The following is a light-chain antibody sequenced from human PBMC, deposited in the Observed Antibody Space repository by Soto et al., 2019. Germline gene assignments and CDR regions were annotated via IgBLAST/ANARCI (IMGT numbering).Light chain of an antibody. CDR2: DVS. J-gene: IGLJ3*02. CDR3: CSYAATYTV. CDR1: SSDVGGSNY. V-gene: IGLV2-11*01. Sequence: QSALTQPRSVSGSPGQSVTISCTGTSSDVGGSNYVSWYQQHPGKAPKLMIYDVSKRPSGVPDRFSGSKSANTASLTISGLQAEDEADYYCCSYAATYTVFGRGTQLTVL.